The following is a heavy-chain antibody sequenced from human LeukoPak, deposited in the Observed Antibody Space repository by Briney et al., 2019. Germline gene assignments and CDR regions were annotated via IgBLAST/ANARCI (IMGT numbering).Heavy chain of an antibody. CDR3: ARVVGATQYYFDY. V-gene: IGHV3-21*01. D-gene: IGHD1-26*01. J-gene: IGHJ4*02. Sequence: GGSLRLSCAASGFTFSSYSMNWVRQAPGKGLEWDSSISSSSSYIYYADSVKGRFTISRDNAKNSLYLQMNSLRAEDTAVYYCARVVGATQYYFDYWGQGTLVTVSS. CDR2: ISSSSSYI. CDR1: GFTFSSYS.